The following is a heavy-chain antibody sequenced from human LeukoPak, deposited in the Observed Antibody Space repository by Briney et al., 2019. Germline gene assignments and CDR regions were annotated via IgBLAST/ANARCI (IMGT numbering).Heavy chain of an antibody. CDR2: SHYSGST. CDR1: GGSISGYY. V-gene: IGHV4-59*01. Sequence: SETLSLTCTVSGGSISGYYWSWIRQPPGKGLEWIGYSHYSGSTNYNPSVKSRVTISLDTSKNQVSLRLSSVTAADTAVYYCAGKKGTVVIFDYWGQGTLVTVSS. D-gene: IGHD2-21*01. CDR3: AGKKGTVVIFDY. J-gene: IGHJ4*02.